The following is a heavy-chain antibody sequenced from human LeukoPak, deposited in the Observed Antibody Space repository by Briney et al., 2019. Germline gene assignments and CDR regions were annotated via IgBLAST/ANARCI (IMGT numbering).Heavy chain of an antibody. Sequence: ASETLSLTCAVYGESFSGYYWSWIRQPPGKGLEWIGEINHSGNTNYNPPLKSRVTISVDTSKNQFSLKLSSVTAADTAVYYCARRPLGYCSSTSCPTPYYFDYWGQGTLVTVSS. V-gene: IGHV4-34*01. CDR1: GESFSGYY. CDR2: INHSGNT. D-gene: IGHD2-2*01. CDR3: ARRPLGYCSSTSCPTPYYFDY. J-gene: IGHJ4*02.